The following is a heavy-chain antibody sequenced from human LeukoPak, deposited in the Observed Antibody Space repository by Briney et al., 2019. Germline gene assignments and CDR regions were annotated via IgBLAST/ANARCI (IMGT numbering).Heavy chain of an antibody. V-gene: IGHV1-2*06. CDR3: ARDYHCTNGVCYRIDY. CDR1: GYTFTGYY. CDR2: INPNSGGT. Sequence: ASVKVSCKASGYTFTGYYMHWVRQAPGQGLEWMGRINPNSGGTNYAQKFQGRVTMTRDTSISTAYMELSRLRSDDTAVYYCARDYHCTNGVCYRIDYWGQGTLVTVSS. J-gene: IGHJ4*02. D-gene: IGHD2-8*01.